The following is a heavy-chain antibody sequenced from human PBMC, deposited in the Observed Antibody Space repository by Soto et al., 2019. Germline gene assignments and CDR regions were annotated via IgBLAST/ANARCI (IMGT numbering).Heavy chain of an antibody. V-gene: IGHV1-58*01. CDR2: IDVGSGNA. CDR1: GFTFSTSA. D-gene: IGHD4-17*01. J-gene: IGHJ3*02. CDR3: ARAPLFHDYGGNPSAFDI. Sequence: SVKVSCKTSGFTFSTSAVHWVRQARGHRLQWIGWIDVGSGNANYAQMLQERVTISRDMSTSTAYMELSSLRPEDTAVYYCARAPLFHDYGGNPSAFDIWGQGTMVTVSS.